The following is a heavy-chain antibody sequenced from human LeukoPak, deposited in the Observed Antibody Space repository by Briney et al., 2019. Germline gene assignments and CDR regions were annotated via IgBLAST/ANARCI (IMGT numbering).Heavy chain of an antibody. D-gene: IGHD3-22*01. CDR2: ISGSGGST. Sequence: GGSLRLSCAASGFTFSSYAMSWVRQAPGKGLEWVSAISGSGGSTYYADSVKGRFTISRDNSKNTPYLQMNSLRADDTAVYYCAKAADNGYYYYFDYWGQGTLVTVSS. CDR3: AKAADNGYYYYFDY. J-gene: IGHJ4*02. CDR1: GFTFSSYA. V-gene: IGHV3-23*01.